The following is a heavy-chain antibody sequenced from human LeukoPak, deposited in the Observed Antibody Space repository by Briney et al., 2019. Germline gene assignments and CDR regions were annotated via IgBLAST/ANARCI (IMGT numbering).Heavy chain of an antibody. J-gene: IGHJ4*02. CDR1: GFTFSGSA. CDR2: IRSKANSYAT. CDR3: ARDLRIQLWTAFDY. V-gene: IGHV3-73*01. D-gene: IGHD5-18*01. Sequence: GGSLRLSCAASGFTFSGSAMHWVRQASGKGLEWVGRIRSKANSYATAYAASVKGRFTISRDDSKNTAYLQMNSLKTEDTAVYYCARDLRIQLWTAFDYWGQGTLVTVSS.